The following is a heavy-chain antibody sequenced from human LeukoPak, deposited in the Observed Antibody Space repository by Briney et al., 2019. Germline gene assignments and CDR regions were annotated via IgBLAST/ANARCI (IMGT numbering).Heavy chain of an antibody. Sequence: SETLSLTCNVSGGSISSHYWSWIRQPPGRGLEWIGYIYYTGSTNYSPSLKSRVAMSADTSKNQLSLNLSSVAAADTAVYYCARHDSSGYYFDYWGQGALVTVSS. CDR1: GGSISSHY. CDR3: ARHDSSGYYFDY. J-gene: IGHJ4*02. CDR2: IYYTGST. D-gene: IGHD3-22*01. V-gene: IGHV4-59*08.